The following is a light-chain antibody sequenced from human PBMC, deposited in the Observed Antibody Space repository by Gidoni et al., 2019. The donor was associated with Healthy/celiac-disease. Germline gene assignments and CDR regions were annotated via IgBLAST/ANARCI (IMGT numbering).Light chain of an antibody. Sequence: DIQLTPSPSFLSASVGYRVTITCRASQGISSYLAWYQQKPGKAPKLLIYAASTLQSGVPSRFSGSGSGTEFTLTISSLQPEDFATYYCQQLNSYPPGFGQGTKLEIK. V-gene: IGKV1-9*01. CDR3: QQLNSYPPG. CDR2: AAS. J-gene: IGKJ2*01. CDR1: QGISSY.